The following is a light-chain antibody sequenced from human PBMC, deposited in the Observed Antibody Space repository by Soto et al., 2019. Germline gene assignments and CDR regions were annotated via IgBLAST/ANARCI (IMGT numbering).Light chain of an antibody. V-gene: IGKV3-11*01. CDR1: QSVGSY. Sequence: EIVLTQSPATLSLSPGERATLSCRASQSVGSYLAWYQHKPGQAPRLLIYDASIRATGIPARFSGSGSGTDFTLTTSSLEPEDFAVYYCQQRSNWLPLTFGGGTKVEIK. J-gene: IGKJ4*01. CDR2: DAS. CDR3: QQRSNWLPLT.